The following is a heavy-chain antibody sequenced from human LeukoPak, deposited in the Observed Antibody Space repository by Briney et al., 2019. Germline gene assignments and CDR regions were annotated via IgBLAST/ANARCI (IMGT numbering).Heavy chain of an antibody. CDR1: GFTVSSNY. CDR2: VYTGGST. Sequence: GGSLRLSCAASGFTVSSNYMNWVRQAPGMGLEWVSVVYTGGSTYYADSVKGRFTISRDNPKNTVYLQVNSLRAEDTAVYYCARDPYGTGAFDYWGQGTQVTVSS. J-gene: IGHJ4*02. CDR3: ARDPYGTGAFDY. V-gene: IGHV3-66*01. D-gene: IGHD1-1*01.